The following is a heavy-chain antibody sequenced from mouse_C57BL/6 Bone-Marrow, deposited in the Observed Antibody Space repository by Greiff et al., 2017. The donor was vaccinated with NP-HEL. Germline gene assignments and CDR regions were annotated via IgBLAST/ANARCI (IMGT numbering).Heavy chain of an antibody. CDR1: GYSFTSYY. J-gene: IGHJ2*01. D-gene: IGHD2-2*01. CDR2: IYPGSGNT. Sequence: QVQLKQSGPELVKPGASVKISCKASGYSFTSYYIHWVKQRPGQGLEWIGWIYPGSGNTKYNEKFKGKATLTADTSSSTAYMQLSSLTSEDAAVYDCARWGYGVDYGGQGTTLTVSS. V-gene: IGHV1-66*01. CDR3: ARWGYGVDY.